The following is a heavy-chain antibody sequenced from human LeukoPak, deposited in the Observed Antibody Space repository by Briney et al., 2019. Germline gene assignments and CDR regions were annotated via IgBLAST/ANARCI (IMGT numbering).Heavy chain of an antibody. D-gene: IGHD6-13*01. J-gene: IGHJ6*02. CDR1: GYTFTGYY. Sequence: ASVKVSCKASGYTFTGYYMHWVRQAPGQGLEWMGWINPNSGGTNYAQKFQGRVTMTRDTSISTAYMELSRLRSDDTAVYYCARKYSSSWPSNYYHGMDVWGQGTTVTVSS. CDR2: INPNSGGT. CDR3: ARKYSSSWPSNYYHGMDV. V-gene: IGHV1-2*02.